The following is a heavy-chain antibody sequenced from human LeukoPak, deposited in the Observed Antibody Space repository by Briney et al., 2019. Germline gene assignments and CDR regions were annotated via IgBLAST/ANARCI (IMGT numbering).Heavy chain of an antibody. J-gene: IGHJ6*02. V-gene: IGHV4-59*11. CDR3: ARQDGGGSNYYYYYGMDV. CDR2: IHYSGST. D-gene: IGHD2-15*01. CDR1: GGSISSHY. Sequence: PSETLSLTCTVSGGSISSHYWSWIRQPPGKGLECIGYIHYSGSTKYNPSLKSRVTISVDTSKNQFSLKVSSVTAADTAVYYCARQDGGGSNYYYYYGMDVWGQGTTVTVSS.